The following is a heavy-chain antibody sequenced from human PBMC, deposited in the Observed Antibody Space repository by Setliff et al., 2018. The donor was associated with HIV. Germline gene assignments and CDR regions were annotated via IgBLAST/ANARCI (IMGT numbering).Heavy chain of an antibody. CDR1: GYTFTNFG. CDR3: ARDLYTSGWPNWFDP. Sequence: GASVKVSCKASGYTFTNFGITWVRQVPGQGLEWMGWVNTNNDKTNYAQKLQGRVTMTTDRSTKTAYLDLGSLRPDDTAVYYCARDLYTSGWPNWFDPWGPGTLVTVSS. CDR2: VNTNNDKT. J-gene: IGHJ5*02. D-gene: IGHD6-19*01. V-gene: IGHV1-18*01.